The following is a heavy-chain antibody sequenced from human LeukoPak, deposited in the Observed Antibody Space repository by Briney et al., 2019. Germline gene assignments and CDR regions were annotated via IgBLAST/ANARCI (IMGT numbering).Heavy chain of an antibody. CDR3: ATVRVSSWYGILDY. V-gene: IGHV1-24*01. Sequence: GASVKVSCKVSGYTLTELSMHWARQALGKGLEWMGGFDPEDGETIYAQKFQGRVTMTEDTSTDTAYMELSSLRSEDTAVYYCATVRVSSWYGILDYWGQGTLVTVSS. J-gene: IGHJ4*02. D-gene: IGHD6-13*01. CDR2: FDPEDGET. CDR1: GYTLTELS.